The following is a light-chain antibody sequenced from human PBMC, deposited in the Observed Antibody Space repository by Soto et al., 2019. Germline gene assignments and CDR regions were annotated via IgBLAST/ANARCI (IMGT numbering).Light chain of an antibody. CDR2: GAS. CDR1: QSVSSSY. V-gene: IGKV3-20*01. Sequence: EIVLTQSPGTLSLYPGERATLSCKASQSVSSSYLAWYQQKPGQAPRLLIYGASSRATGIPDRFSGSGSGTDFTLTISRLEPEDLAVYYCHQYGSSPLYTFGQGTKLEIK. CDR3: HQYGSSPLYT. J-gene: IGKJ2*01.